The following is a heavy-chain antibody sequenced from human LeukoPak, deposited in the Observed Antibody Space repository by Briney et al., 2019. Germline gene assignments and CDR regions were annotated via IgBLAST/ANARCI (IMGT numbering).Heavy chain of an antibody. J-gene: IGHJ4*02. CDR1: GFTFSSHA. Sequence: GGSLRLSCAASGFTFSSHAMSWVRQAPGKGLEWVSAISGSGGSTYYADSVKGRFTISRDNSKNTLYLQMNSLRAEDTAVYYCAKRPRIVVVPAAYVDYWGQGTLVTVSS. D-gene: IGHD2-2*01. CDR2: ISGSGGST. CDR3: AKRPRIVVVPAAYVDY. V-gene: IGHV3-23*01.